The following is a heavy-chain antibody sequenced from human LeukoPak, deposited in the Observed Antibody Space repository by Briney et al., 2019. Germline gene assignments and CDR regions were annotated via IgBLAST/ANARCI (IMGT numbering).Heavy chain of an antibody. Sequence: GGSLRLSCEASGFIFDDFAMHWVRQAPGKGLEWVSGISWKSGSIGYADSVKGRFTISRDNAKNSLNLQMNSLRAEDTALYYCARGSTALVFDYWGQGTLVTVSS. J-gene: IGHJ4*02. CDR1: GFIFDDFA. D-gene: IGHD5-18*01. V-gene: IGHV3-9*01. CDR3: ARGSTALVFDY. CDR2: ISWKSGSI.